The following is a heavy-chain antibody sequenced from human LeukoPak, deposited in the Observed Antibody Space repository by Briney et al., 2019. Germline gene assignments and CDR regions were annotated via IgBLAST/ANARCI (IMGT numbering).Heavy chain of an antibody. CDR2: IYHSGST. Sequence: PSETLSPTCAVSGYSIGGDDYWGWIRQSPGKGLEWIGSIYHSGSTHYNPSLKSRVTISVDTSKNQFSLMLNSVTAADTAVYYCARGGTVAGYRSPLKSHFDSWGQGTLVTVSP. V-gene: IGHV4-38-2*01. CDR3: ARGGTVAGYRSPLKSHFDS. D-gene: IGHD6-19*01. J-gene: IGHJ4*02. CDR1: GYSIGGDDY.